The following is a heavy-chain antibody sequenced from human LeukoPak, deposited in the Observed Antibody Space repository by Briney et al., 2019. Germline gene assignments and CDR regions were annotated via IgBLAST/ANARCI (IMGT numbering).Heavy chain of an antibody. Sequence: SVKVSCKASGGTFNSYAISWVRQAPGQRLEWMGGIIPMSDTANYPQKFRGRFTITADIPTSTVYMELSSLRSEDTAVYYCAREDDTGRYMGDDAFDIWGQGTMVTVSS. CDR2: IIPMSDTA. D-gene: IGHD1-26*01. V-gene: IGHV1-69*06. CDR1: GGTFNSYA. CDR3: AREDDTGRYMGDDAFDI. J-gene: IGHJ3*02.